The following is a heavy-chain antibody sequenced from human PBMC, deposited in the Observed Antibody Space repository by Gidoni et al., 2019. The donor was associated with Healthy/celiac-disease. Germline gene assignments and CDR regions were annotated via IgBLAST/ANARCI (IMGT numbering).Heavy chain of an antibody. J-gene: IGHJ4*02. Sequence: QVQLVESGGGVVQPGRSLRLSCAASGVTFSSYAMHWVRQAPGKGLEWVAVISYDGSNKYYADSVKGRFTISRDNSKNTLYLQMNSLRAEDTAVYYCARVPMIQLWSDYWGQGTLVTVSS. V-gene: IGHV3-30-3*01. CDR1: GVTFSSYA. D-gene: IGHD5-18*01. CDR3: ARVPMIQLWSDY. CDR2: ISYDGSNK.